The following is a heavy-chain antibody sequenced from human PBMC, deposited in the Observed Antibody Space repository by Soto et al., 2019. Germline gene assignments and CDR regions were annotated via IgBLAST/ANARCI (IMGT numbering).Heavy chain of an antibody. CDR3: AREGGGTACRFLKFPWFDP. D-gene: IGHD2-21*02. J-gene: IGHJ5*02. V-gene: IGHV3-7*01. CDR1: GFTFRSYW. CDR2: IKQDGGEN. Sequence: PGGSMRLSRAASGFTFRSYWLRWVRLAPGKVLEWVANIKQDGGENYYVDSVKGRFTVFRDTAKNSLYLQMNSLRGEDTAVYYCAREGGGTACRFLKFPWFDPWGQGTRVTVSS.